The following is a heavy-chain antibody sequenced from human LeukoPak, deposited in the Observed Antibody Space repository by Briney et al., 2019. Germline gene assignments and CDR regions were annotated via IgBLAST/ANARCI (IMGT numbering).Heavy chain of an antibody. CDR3: AKDREGSFDI. J-gene: IGHJ3*02. CDR2: ISGSGGST. CDR1: XXXFSSXA. Sequence: LRLSXXXXXXXFSSXAMSWVRQAQGKGLEWVSAISGSGGSTYYADSVKGRFTISRDNSKNTLYLQMNSLRAEDTAVYYCAKDREGSFDIWGQGTMVTVSS. V-gene: IGHV3-23*01.